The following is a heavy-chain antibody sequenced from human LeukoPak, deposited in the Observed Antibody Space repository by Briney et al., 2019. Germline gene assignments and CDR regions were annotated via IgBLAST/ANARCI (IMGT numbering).Heavy chain of an antibody. CDR1: GESFSGYY. J-gene: IGHJ4*02. V-gene: IGHV4-34*01. CDR3: ARGPRGLGMAGTFDY. Sequence: SETLSLTCAVYGESFSGYYWSWIRQPPGKGLEWIGEINHSGSTNYNPSLKSRVTISVDTSKNQFSLKLNSVTAADTAVYYCARGPRGLGMAGTFDYWGQGTLVIVSS. D-gene: IGHD6-19*01. CDR2: INHSGST.